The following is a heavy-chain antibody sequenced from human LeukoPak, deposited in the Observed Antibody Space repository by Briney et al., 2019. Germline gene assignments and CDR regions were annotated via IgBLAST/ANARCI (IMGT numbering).Heavy chain of an antibody. CDR1: GGSFSGYY. CDR3: ARGPTLKYFHH. Sequence: PSETLSLTCAVYGGSFSGYYWSWIRQPPGKGLEWIGTIYYSGTTYYNPSLKSRVTISVDTSKNQFSLELSSMTAADTAVYYCARGPTLKYFHHWGQGTLVSVSS. CDR2: IYYSGTT. V-gene: IGHV4-34*01. J-gene: IGHJ1*01.